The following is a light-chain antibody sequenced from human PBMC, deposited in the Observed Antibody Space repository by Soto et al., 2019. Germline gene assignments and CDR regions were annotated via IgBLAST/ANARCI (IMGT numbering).Light chain of an antibody. CDR1: QGIN. J-gene: IGKJ1*01. CDR3: QKYDTAPQT. CDR2: AAS. Sequence: DIQMTQSPSSLSASVGDTVTITCRASQGINLAWYQQRPGKVPKLLIYAASTLQTGVPSRFSGSGAGTDFTLTISSLQPEDVGSYYCQKYDTAPQTFGQGTRVEIK. V-gene: IGKV1-27*01.